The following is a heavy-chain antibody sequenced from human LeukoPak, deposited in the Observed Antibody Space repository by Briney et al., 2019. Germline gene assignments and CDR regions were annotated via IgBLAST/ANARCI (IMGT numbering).Heavy chain of an antibody. Sequence: GGSLRLSCAASGFTFSSYDMHWVRQATGKGLEWVSAIGTAGDTYYPGSVKGRFTISRENAKNSLYLQMNSLRAEDTAVYYCAKTDHSRVPGAFDIWGQGTMVTVSS. CDR3: AKTDHSRVPGAFDI. CDR1: GFTFSSYD. CDR2: IGTAGDT. V-gene: IGHV3-13*01. J-gene: IGHJ3*02. D-gene: IGHD3-22*01.